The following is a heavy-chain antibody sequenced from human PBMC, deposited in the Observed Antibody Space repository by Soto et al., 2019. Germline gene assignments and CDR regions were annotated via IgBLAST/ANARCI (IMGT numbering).Heavy chain of an antibody. CDR1: GGSISSNSYY. V-gene: IGHV4-39*01. J-gene: IGHJ4*02. Sequence: SETLSLTCTVSGGSISSNSYYWGWIRQPPGKGLEWIGSIYYSGSTYYNPSLKSRVTISVDTSKNQFSLKLSSVTAADTAVYYCARRGSSSWYGYWGQGTLVTVSS. D-gene: IGHD6-13*01. CDR2: IYYSGST. CDR3: ARRGSSSWYGY.